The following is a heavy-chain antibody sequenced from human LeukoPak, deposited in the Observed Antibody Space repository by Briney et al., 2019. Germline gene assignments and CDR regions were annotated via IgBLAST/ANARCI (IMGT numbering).Heavy chain of an antibody. J-gene: IGHJ4*02. D-gene: IGHD1-26*01. CDR2: IRYDGSNK. V-gene: IGHV3-30*02. CDR3: PQDREVGSSYFVY. CDR1: GFTFSSYG. Sequence: GGSLRLSSAASGFTFSSYGMHWVRQARGKGLEWVAFIRYDGSNKYYADSVKGRFTISRDNSKNTLYLQMNSLGAAYTSVSYCPQDREVGSSYFVYWGPRTLVTVSS.